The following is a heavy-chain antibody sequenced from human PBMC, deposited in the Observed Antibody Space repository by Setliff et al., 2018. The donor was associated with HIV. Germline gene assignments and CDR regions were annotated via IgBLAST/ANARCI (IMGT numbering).Heavy chain of an antibody. CDR3: SGALGGYCSGGSCYFDY. J-gene: IGHJ4*02. CDR2: IIPILGIA. Sequence: ASVKVSCKASGGTFSSYAISWVRQAPGQGLEWMGGIIPILGIANYAQKFQGRVTITADESTSTAYMELSSLRSEDTAVYYCSGALGGYCSGGSCYFDYWGQGTLVTVSS. D-gene: IGHD2-15*01. V-gene: IGHV1-69*10. CDR1: GGTFSSYA.